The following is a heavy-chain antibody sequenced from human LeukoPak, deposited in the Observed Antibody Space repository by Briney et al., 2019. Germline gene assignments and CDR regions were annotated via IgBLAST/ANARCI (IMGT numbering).Heavy chain of an antibody. J-gene: IGHJ4*02. CDR3: TGNYYGSGSYADFDY. V-gene: IGHV3-73*01. D-gene: IGHD3-10*01. Sequence: GGSLRLSCAASGFTFSGSALHWVRQASGKGLEWVGRIRSTANGYATAYAASVKGRFTISRDDSKNTAYLQVDSLKTEDTAVYYYTGNYYGSGSYADFDYWGQGTLVTVSS. CDR1: GFTFSGSA. CDR2: IRSTANGYAT.